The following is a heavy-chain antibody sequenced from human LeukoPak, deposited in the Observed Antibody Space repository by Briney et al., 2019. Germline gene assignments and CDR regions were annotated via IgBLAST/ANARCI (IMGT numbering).Heavy chain of an antibody. D-gene: IGHD2-15*01. CDR2: IIPIFGTE. CDR3: ARGGSSSPGWFDP. J-gene: IGHJ5*02. V-gene: IGHV1-69*13. Sequence: SVNVSCKASGGTFSSYAISWVRQAPGQGLEWMGGIIPIFGTENYAQKFQGSVTNTADESTSTAYMELSSLRSEDTAVYYCARGGSSSPGWFDPWCQGTLVTVAS. CDR1: GGTFSSYA.